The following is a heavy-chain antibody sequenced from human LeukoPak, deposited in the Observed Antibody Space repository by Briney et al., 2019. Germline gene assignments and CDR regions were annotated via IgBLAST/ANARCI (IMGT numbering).Heavy chain of an antibody. CDR1: GYTLTELS. V-gene: IGHV1-24*01. J-gene: IGHJ5*02. D-gene: IGHD2-15*01. CDR2: FDPEDGET. Sequence: ASVKVSCKVSGYTLTELSMHWVRQAPGKGLEWMGGFDPEDGETIYAQKFQGRVTMTEDTSTDTAYMELSSLRSEDTAVYYCATVVVVARGMNWFDPWGQGTLVTVSS. CDR3: ATVVVVARGMNWFDP.